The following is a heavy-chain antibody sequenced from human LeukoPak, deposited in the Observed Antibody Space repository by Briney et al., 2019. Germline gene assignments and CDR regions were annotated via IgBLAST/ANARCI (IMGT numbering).Heavy chain of an antibody. CDR1: GGSISSGSYY. J-gene: IGHJ4*02. CDR3: ARDSGSPPCFDY. Sequence: SETLSLTCTVSGGSISSGSYYWSWIRQPAGKGLEWIGRIYTSGSTNYNPSLKSRVTISVDTSKNQFSLKLSSVTAADTAVYYCARDSGSPPCFDYWGQGTLVTVSS. V-gene: IGHV4-61*02. D-gene: IGHD1-26*01. CDR2: IYTSGST.